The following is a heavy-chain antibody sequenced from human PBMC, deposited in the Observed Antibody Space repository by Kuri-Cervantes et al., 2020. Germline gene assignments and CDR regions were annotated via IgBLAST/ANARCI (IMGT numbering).Heavy chain of an antibody. Sequence: SETLSLTCIVSRGSISNTYYWGWIRQPPGKGLEWIGSIDYSGTTYYNSSLKSRVTISVDTSKNQFSLKLSSVTAADTAVYYCARATESRFCSGGSCYDYWGQGTLVTVSS. CDR2: IDYSGTT. CDR3: ARATESRFCSGGSCYDY. D-gene: IGHD2-15*01. CDR1: RGSISNTYY. V-gene: IGHV4-39*07. J-gene: IGHJ4*02.